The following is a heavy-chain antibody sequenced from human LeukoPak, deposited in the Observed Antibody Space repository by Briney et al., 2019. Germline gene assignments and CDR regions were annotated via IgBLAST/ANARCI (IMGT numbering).Heavy chain of an antibody. V-gene: IGHV1-18*01. CDR1: GYTFTSYG. Sequence: GASVKVSCKASGYTFTSYGISWVRQAPGQGLEWMGWISAYNGNANYAQKLQGRVAMTTDTSTSTAYMELRSLRSDDTAVYYCARCRIMITFGGVIVPSPNDAFDIWGQGTMVTASS. D-gene: IGHD3-16*02. CDR2: ISAYNGNA. CDR3: ARCRIMITFGGVIVPSPNDAFDI. J-gene: IGHJ3*02.